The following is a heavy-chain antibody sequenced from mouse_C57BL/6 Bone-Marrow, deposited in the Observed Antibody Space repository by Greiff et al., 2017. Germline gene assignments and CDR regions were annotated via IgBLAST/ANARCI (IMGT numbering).Heavy chain of an antibody. D-gene: IGHD2-4*01. J-gene: IGHJ2*01. Sequence: VQLQQSGAELVKPGASVKLSCKASGYIFTEYTIHWVKQRSGQGLEWIGWIYPGSGSIKYNERFKDKATLTADKSSNTVYMELSRLTSEDSAVYFWARHERYYDYEGYFDYWGQGTTLTVSS. V-gene: IGHV1-62-2*01. CDR1: GYIFTEYT. CDR2: IYPGSGSI. CDR3: ARHERYYDYEGYFDY.